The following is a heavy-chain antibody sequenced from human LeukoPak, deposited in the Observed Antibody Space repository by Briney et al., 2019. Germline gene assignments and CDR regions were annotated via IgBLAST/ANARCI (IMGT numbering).Heavy chain of an antibody. CDR1: GCTISSGSYH. CDR3: GRDQPASNWNYYYYYGMDV. CDR2: IYTCGST. Sequence: SETLSLTCTVSGCTISSGSYHWSWPRQPAGEGLVCIGRIYTCGSTNHYPSLKSRVTISVDTSKNQFSLKLSSMTAADTAVYYCGRDQPASNWNYYYYYGMDVWGQGTTVTVSS. J-gene: IGHJ6*02. D-gene: IGHD1-20*01. V-gene: IGHV4-61*02.